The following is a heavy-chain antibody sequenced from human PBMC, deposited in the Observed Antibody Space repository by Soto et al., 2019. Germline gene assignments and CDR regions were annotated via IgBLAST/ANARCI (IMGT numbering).Heavy chain of an antibody. J-gene: IGHJ5*02. D-gene: IGHD2-2*01. V-gene: IGHV4-31*03. Sequence: SETLSLTCTVSGGSISSGGYYWSWIRQHPGKGLEWIGYIYYSGSTYYNPSLKSRVTISVDTSKNQFSLKLSSVTAADTAVYYCARGYCSSTSCYEVHWFDPWGQGTLVTVSS. CDR1: GGSISSGGYY. CDR2: IYYSGST. CDR3: ARGYCSSTSCYEVHWFDP.